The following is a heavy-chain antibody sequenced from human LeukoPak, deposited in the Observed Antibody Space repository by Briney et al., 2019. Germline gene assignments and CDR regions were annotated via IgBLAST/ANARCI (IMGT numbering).Heavy chain of an antibody. J-gene: IGHJ4*02. Sequence: GASVKVSCKASGYTFTSYGISWVRQAPGQGLEWMGIINPSGGSTSYAQKFQGRVTMTRDMSTSTVYMELSSLRSEDTAVYYCAREWEGGYWGQGTLVTVSS. V-gene: IGHV1-46*01. CDR1: GYTFTSYG. CDR3: AREWEGGY. D-gene: IGHD1-26*01. CDR2: INPSGGST.